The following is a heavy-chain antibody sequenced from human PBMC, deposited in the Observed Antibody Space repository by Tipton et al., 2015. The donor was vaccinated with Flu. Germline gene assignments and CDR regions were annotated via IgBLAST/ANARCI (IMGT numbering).Heavy chain of an antibody. V-gene: IGHV3-7*01. CDR2: IKQDGSEK. CDR1: GFTFSYYE. D-gene: IGHD2-2*01. J-gene: IGHJ4*02. CDR3: ARGRYCSSTYCSYFDY. Sequence: SLRLSCVASGFTFSYYEMNWVRQAPGKGLEWVANIKQDGSEKYYVDSVKGRFTISRDNAKNSLYLQMNSLRAEDTAVYYCARGRYCSSTYCSYFDYWGQGTLVTVSS.